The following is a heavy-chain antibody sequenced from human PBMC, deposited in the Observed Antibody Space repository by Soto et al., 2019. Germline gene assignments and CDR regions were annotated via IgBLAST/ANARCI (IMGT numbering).Heavy chain of an antibody. CDR3: ARSLNDYTPRGWFDP. V-gene: IGHV4-39*01. D-gene: IGHD4-4*01. Sequence: QLQLQESGPGLVKPSETLSLTCTVSGGSISSSSYYWGWIRQPPGKGLEWIGSIYYSGSTYYNPSLKSLVTISVDTSKNQFSLKLSSVTAADTAVYYCARSLNDYTPRGWFDPWGQGTLVTVSS. CDR1: GGSISSSSYY. CDR2: IYYSGST. J-gene: IGHJ5*02.